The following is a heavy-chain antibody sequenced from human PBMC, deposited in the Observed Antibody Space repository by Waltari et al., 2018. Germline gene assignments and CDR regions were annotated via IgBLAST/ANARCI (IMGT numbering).Heavy chain of an antibody. CDR2: IYHSGST. Sequence: QLQLQESGSGLVKPSQTLSLTCAVSGGSISSGGYSWSWIRQPPGKGLEWIGYIYHSGSTYHNPSLKSRVTISVDRSKNQFSLKLSSVTAADTAVYYCARVPYCGGDCYSGAFDIWGQGTMVTVSS. J-gene: IGHJ3*02. CDR3: ARVPYCGGDCYSGAFDI. CDR1: GGSISSGGYS. V-gene: IGHV4-30-2*01. D-gene: IGHD2-21*01.